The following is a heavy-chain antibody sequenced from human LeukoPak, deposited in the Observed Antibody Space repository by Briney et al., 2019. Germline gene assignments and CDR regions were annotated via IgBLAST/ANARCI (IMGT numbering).Heavy chain of an antibody. CDR1: GGSISSGGYY. Sequence: SETLSLTCTVSGGSISSGGYYWSWIRQHPGKGLEWIGYIYYSGSTYYNPSLKSRVTISVDTSKNQFSLKLSSVTAADTAVYYCARAELYCSGGSCYSGWFDPWGQGTLVTVSS. CDR2: IYYSGST. CDR3: ARAELYCSGGSCYSGWFDP. V-gene: IGHV4-31*03. J-gene: IGHJ5*02. D-gene: IGHD2-15*01.